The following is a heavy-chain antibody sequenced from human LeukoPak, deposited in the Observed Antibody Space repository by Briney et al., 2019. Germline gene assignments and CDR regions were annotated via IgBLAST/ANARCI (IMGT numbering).Heavy chain of an antibody. CDR1: GYSFTSYW. CDR2: IYPGDSDT. V-gene: IGHV5-51*01. D-gene: IGHD3-3*01. CDR3: ARAEKIFGVVEADAFDI. J-gene: IGHJ3*02. Sequence: KPGESLKISCKGSGYSFTSYWIGWVRQMPGKGLEWMGIIYPGDSDTRYSPSFQGQVTISADKSISTAYLQWSSLKASDTAMYYRARAEKIFGVVEADAFDIWGQGTMVTVSS.